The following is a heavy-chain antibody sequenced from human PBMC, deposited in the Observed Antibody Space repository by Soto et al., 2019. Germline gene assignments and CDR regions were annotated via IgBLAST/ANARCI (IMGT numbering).Heavy chain of an antibody. J-gene: IGHJ3*02. CDR3: ARKYGPDAFDI. CDR1: GGSISSGGYY. CDR2: IYYSGST. D-gene: IGHD4-17*01. V-gene: IGHV4-31*03. Sequence: QVQLQESGPGLVKPSQTLSLTCTVSGGSISSGGYYWSWIGQHPGKGLEWIGYIYYSGSTYYNPYLKSRVTISVDTSKNQFSLKLSSVTAADTAVYYCARKYGPDAFDIWGQGTMVTVSS.